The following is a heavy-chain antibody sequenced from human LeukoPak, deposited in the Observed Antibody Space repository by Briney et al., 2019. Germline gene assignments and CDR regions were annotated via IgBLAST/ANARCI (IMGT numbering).Heavy chain of an antibody. CDR1: GDSIRSSTFY. J-gene: IGHJ4*02. V-gene: IGHV4-39*02. Sequence: SETLSLTCTVSGDSIRSSTFYWGWIRQPPGKGPEWIGTIYPSGSTYYNPSLESRVTVSVDTSKNHFSLRLSSVTAADRAVYYCATWSDYGGNSEFSDYWGQGTLVTVSS. D-gene: IGHD4-23*01. CDR3: ATWSDYGGNSEFSDY. CDR2: IYPSGST.